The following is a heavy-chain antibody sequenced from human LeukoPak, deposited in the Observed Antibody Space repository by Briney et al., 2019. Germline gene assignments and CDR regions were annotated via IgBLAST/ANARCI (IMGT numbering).Heavy chain of an antibody. Sequence: GECLKISCKGSGYSFTSYWIGWVRQMPGRGLEWMGIIYPGDSDTRYSPSFQSQVTISADKSISTAYLQWSSLKASDTAMYYCARHGGTYYDILGGYFDYWGQGTLVTVSS. CDR3: ARHGGTYYDILGGYFDY. J-gene: IGHJ4*02. CDR1: GYSFTSYW. CDR2: IYPGDSDT. V-gene: IGHV5-51*01. D-gene: IGHD3-9*01.